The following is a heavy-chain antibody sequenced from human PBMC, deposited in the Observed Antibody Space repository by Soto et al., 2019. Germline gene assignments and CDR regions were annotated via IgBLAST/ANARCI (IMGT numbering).Heavy chain of an antibody. CDR3: ASGPPSGSYYGYYYYYGMDV. V-gene: IGHV4-34*01. CDR1: GGSFSGYY. CDR2: INHSGST. Sequence: LSLTCAVYGGSFSGYYWSWIRQPPGKGLEWIGEINHSGSTNYNPSLKSRVTISVDTSKNQFSLKLSSVTAADTAVYYCASGPPSGSYYGYYYYYGMDVWGQGTTVTVSS. D-gene: IGHD3-10*01. J-gene: IGHJ6*02.